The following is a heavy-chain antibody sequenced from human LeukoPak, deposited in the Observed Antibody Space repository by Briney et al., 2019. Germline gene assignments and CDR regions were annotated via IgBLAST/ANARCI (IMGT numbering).Heavy chain of an antibody. D-gene: IGHD4-17*01. CDR3: AKYEVIYGPI. Sequence: GGSLRLSCAASGFTFSNYWMTWVRQAPGKGLEWVANINQDGSEKYYVDSVKGRFTISRDNAKTSLYLQMSSLRAEDTAVYYCAKYEVIYGPIWGQGTMVTVSS. J-gene: IGHJ3*02. CDR1: GFTFSNYW. V-gene: IGHV3-7*03. CDR2: INQDGSEK.